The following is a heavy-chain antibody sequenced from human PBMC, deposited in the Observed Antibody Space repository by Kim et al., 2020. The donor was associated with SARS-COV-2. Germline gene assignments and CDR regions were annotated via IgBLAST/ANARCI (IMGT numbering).Heavy chain of an antibody. CDR1: GGSFSGYY. J-gene: IGHJ5*02. Sequence: SETLSLTCAVYGGSFSGYYWSWIRQPPGKGLEWIGEINHSGSTNYNPSLKSRVTISVDTSKNQFSLKLSSVTAADTAVYYCATYLLDLQDWFDPWGQGTLVTVSS. CDR2: INHSGST. D-gene: IGHD1-1*01. V-gene: IGHV4-34*01. CDR3: ATYLLDLQDWFDP.